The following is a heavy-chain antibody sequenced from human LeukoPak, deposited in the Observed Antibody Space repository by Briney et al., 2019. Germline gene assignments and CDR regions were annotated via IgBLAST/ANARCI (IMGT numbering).Heavy chain of an antibody. Sequence: GGSLRLSCAASGFTFSSYSMNWVRQAPGKGLEWVSSIRSSSSYIYYADSVKGRFNISRDNAKNSLYLQMNSLRAEDTAVYYCARARYCSSTSCYFDYWGQGTLVTVSS. V-gene: IGHV3-21*01. CDR2: IRSSSSYI. CDR3: ARARYCSSTSCYFDY. J-gene: IGHJ4*02. CDR1: GFTFSSYS. D-gene: IGHD2-2*01.